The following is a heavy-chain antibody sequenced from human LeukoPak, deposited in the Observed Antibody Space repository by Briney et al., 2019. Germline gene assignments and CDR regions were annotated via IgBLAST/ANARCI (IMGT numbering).Heavy chain of an antibody. D-gene: IGHD1-26*01. CDR2: IFSSGST. CDR3: ARHLEFLGIDP. J-gene: IGHJ5*02. V-gene: IGHV4-39*01. CDR1: GRSISSGTYY. Sequence: SSETLSLTCSVSGRSISSGTYYWGWIRQSPEKGLEWIGSIFSSGSTFYNPSLNGRVTIFLDTSKNHFSLHLISVTAADAAMYYCARHLEFLGIDPWGPGTLVTVSS.